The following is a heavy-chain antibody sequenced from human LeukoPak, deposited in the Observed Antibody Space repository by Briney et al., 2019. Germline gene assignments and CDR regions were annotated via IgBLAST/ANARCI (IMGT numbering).Heavy chain of an antibody. CDR3: ARELREHGVFDI. CDR2: ITGSGSTT. Sequence: GGTLRLSCAASGFAFSNYGMNWVRQAPGKGLEWVSGITGSGSTTYYAASVKGRFSTSRDNSKNTVYLQMNSLRVGDTAVYYCARELREHGVFDIWGQGTMVTVSS. D-gene: IGHD1-26*01. J-gene: IGHJ3*02. CDR1: GFAFSNYG. V-gene: IGHV3-23*01.